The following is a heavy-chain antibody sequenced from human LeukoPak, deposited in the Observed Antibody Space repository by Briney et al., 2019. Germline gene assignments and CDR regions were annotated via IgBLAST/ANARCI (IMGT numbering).Heavy chain of an antibody. V-gene: IGHV3-30*01. J-gene: IGHJ4*02. CDR3: ARERAKYYFDY. CDR1: GFTFSDSA. Sequence: PGRSLRLSCAASGFTFSDSAMHWVRQAPGKGLEWVAVISYDGSNKYYADSVKGRFTISRDNSKNRLYLQMNSLRAEDTAVYYCARERAKYYFDYWGQGTLITVSS. CDR2: ISYDGSNK.